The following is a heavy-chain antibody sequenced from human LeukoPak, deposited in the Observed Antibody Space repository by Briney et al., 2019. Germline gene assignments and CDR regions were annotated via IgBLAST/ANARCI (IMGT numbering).Heavy chain of an antibody. D-gene: IGHD3-10*01. J-gene: IGHJ6*03. V-gene: IGHV3-30*03. CDR1: GFTFSSYG. CDR3: ARPPWVWFGEIVNYYYMDV. CDR2: ISYDGSNK. Sequence: GGSLRLSCAASGFTFSSYGMHWVRQAPGKGLEWVAVISYDGSNKYYADSVKGRFTISRDNSKNTLYLQMNSLKAEDTAVYYCARPPWVWFGEIVNYYYMDVWGKGTTVTVSS.